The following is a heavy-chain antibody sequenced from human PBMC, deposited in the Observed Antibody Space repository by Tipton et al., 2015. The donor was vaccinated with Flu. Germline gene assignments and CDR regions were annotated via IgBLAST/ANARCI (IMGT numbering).Heavy chain of an antibody. Sequence: SLRLSCAASGFTFGNDWMTWVRQAPGKGLEWVAEMNQDGSGKDYVDSVKGRFTVSRDNAKNSLYLQMNSLRVEDTAVYYCATLERGWGQGTLVTVSS. J-gene: IGHJ4*02. CDR2: MNQDGSGK. CDR1: GFTFGNDW. CDR3: ATLERG. V-gene: IGHV3-7*01. D-gene: IGHD1-1*01.